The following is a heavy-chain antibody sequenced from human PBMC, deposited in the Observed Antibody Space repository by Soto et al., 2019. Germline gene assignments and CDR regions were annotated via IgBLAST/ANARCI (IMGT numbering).Heavy chain of an antibody. Sequence: GGSLRLSCAASGFTFSSYGMHWVRQAPGKGLEWVAVIWYDGSNKYYADSVKGRFTISRDNSKNTLYLQMNSLRAEDTAVYYCARDPMEYYYYGMDVWGQGTTVTVSS. D-gene: IGHD1-1*01. CDR2: IWYDGSNK. J-gene: IGHJ6*02. CDR1: GFTFSSYG. CDR3: ARDPMEYYYYGMDV. V-gene: IGHV3-33*01.